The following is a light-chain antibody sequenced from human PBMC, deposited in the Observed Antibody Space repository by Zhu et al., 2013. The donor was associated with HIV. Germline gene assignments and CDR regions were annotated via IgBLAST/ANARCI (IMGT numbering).Light chain of an antibody. J-gene: IGKJ1*01. Sequence: EIVLTQSPGTLSLSPGERATLSCRASQSVSSSYLAWYQQKPGQAPRLLIYGASNRATGIPDRFSGSGSGTDFTLTISRLEPEDFAVYYCQQYGSSPRTFGQGTKVE. V-gene: IGKV3-20*01. CDR2: GAS. CDR1: QSVSSSY. CDR3: QQYGSSPRT.